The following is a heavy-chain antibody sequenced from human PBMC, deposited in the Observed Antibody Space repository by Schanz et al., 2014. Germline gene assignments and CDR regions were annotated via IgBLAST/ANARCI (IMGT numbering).Heavy chain of an antibody. V-gene: IGHV4-59*02. CDR2: ISYGGLS. J-gene: IGHJ4*02. CDR1: GGSVSTYK. Sequence: QVQLQESGPGLVKPSETLSLTCTVSGGSVSTYKWGWIRQPPGKGLEYIGLISYGGLSDYNPSRKSRVTISLDTAKNQFALNLNTVTAADTAVYYCAREWSSFDYWGQGALVSVSS. D-gene: IGHD3-10*01. CDR3: AREWSSFDY.